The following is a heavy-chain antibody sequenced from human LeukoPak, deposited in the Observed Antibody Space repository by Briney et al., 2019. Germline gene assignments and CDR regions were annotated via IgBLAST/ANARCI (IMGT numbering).Heavy chain of an antibody. D-gene: IGHD2-15*01. CDR2: IYYSGST. J-gene: IGHJ4*02. CDR3: ARVVVVAAHNDY. CDR1: GGSISSSSYY. V-gene: IGHV4-39*07. Sequence: PSETLSLTCTVSGGSISSSSYYWGWIRQPPGKGLEWIGSIYYSGSTYYNPSLKSRVTISVDTSKNQFSLKLSSVTAADTAVYYCARVVVVAAHNDYWGQGTLVTVSS.